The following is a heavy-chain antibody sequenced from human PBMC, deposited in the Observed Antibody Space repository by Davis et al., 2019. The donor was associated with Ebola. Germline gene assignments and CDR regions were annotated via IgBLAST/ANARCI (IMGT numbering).Heavy chain of an antibody. Sequence: GSLRLSCTVSAGSISSYYWSWIRQPAGKGLEWIGRIYTSGSTNYNPSLKSRVTMSVDTSKNQFSLKLSSVTAADTAVYYCARDLGYSSGWFSNWFDPWGQGTLVTVSS. CDR1: AGSISSYY. V-gene: IGHV4-4*07. CDR2: IYTSGST. D-gene: IGHD6-19*01. CDR3: ARDLGYSSGWFSNWFDP. J-gene: IGHJ5*02.